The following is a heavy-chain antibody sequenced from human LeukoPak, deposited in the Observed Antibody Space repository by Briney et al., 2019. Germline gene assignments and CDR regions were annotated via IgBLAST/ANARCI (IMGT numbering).Heavy chain of an antibody. CDR2: IGGNGGST. Sequence: GGSLRLSCAASGFTFSSYAMSWVRQAPGKGLEWVSVIGGNGGSTDYADSVRGRFTISRDNSKSTLSLQMNSLRAEDTAIYYCATYRQVLLPFESWGQGTLVTVSS. V-gene: IGHV3-23*01. J-gene: IGHJ4*02. CDR1: GFTFSSYA. CDR3: ATYRQVLLPFES. D-gene: IGHD2-8*02.